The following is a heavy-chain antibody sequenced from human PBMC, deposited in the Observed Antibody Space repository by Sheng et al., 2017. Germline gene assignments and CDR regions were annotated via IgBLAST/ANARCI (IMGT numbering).Heavy chain of an antibody. V-gene: IGHV1-69*08. J-gene: IGHJ4*02. CDR2: IIPILGIA. CDR1: GGTFSSYT. CDR3: AREIPSWNYNHPIDY. D-gene: IGHD1-7*01. Sequence: QVQLVQSGAEVKKPGSSVKVSCKASGGTFSSYTISWVRQAPGQGLEWMGRIIPILGIANYAQKFQGRVTITADKSTSTAYMELSSLRSEDTAVYYCAREIPSWNYNHPIDYWGQGTLVTVSS.